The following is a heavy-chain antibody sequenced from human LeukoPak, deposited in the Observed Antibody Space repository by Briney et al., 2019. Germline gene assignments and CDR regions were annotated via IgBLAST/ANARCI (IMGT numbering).Heavy chain of an antibody. Sequence: GESLKISRKGSGYSFNTFWIGWVRQIPGKGLGGMGIIYPGDYDTRYSPSFQGQDSISADKTISTAYLQWSSLKASDTATYYCARTHSYGLSGPFDYWGQGTLVTVSS. CDR3: ARTHSYGLSGPFDY. CDR2: IYPGDYDT. CDR1: GYSFNTFW. V-gene: IGHV5-51*01. D-gene: IGHD5-18*01. J-gene: IGHJ4*02.